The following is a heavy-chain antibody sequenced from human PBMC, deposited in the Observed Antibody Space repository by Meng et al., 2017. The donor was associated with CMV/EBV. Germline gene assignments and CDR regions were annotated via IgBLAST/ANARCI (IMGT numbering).Heavy chain of an antibody. Sequence: GESLKISCAASGFTLRSYAMSWVRQAPGKGLEWVSVIYSGGSSTYYADSVKGRFTISRDNSKNTLYLQMNRLRAEDTAVYYCAKNYDSSGYYSSYYFDYWGQGTLVTVSS. CDR2: IYSGGSST. CDR1: GFTLRSYA. V-gene: IGHV3-23*03. J-gene: IGHJ4*02. D-gene: IGHD3-22*01. CDR3: AKNYDSSGYYSSYYFDY.